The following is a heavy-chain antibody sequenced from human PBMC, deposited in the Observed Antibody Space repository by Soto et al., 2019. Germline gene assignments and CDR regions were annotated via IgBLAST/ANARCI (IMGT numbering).Heavy chain of an antibody. D-gene: IGHD3-22*01. J-gene: IGHJ2*01. V-gene: IGHV3-33*01. CDR2: IWYDGSHE. CDR3: ARDRYSYDSRAYQSVDWYFDL. Sequence: GGSLRLSCAASGFTFNNYGMHWVRQAPGKGLEWVAVIWYDGSHESYADSVKGRFTISRDNSKNTLYLQMNSLRAEDTAVYYCARDRYSYDSRAYQSVDWYFDLWGRGTLVTVSS. CDR1: GFTFNNYG.